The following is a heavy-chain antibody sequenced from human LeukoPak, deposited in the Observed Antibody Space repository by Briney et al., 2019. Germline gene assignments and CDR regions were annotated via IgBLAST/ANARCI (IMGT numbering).Heavy chain of an antibody. J-gene: IGHJ3*02. Sequence: ASVKVSCKASGYTFTSYDINWVRQATGQGLEWMGWMNPNSGNTGYAQKFQGRVTMTRNTSISTAYMELSSLRSEDTAVYYCARDRLTTFGGVIAFDAFDIWGQGTMVTVSS. CDR3: ARDRLTTFGGVIAFDAFDI. CDR1: GYTFTSYD. CDR2: MNPNSGNT. D-gene: IGHD3-16*02. V-gene: IGHV1-8*01.